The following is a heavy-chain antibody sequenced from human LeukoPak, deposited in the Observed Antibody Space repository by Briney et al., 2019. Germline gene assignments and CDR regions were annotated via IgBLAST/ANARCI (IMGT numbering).Heavy chain of an antibody. CDR3: ARAYGSGTHFDY. V-gene: IGHV4-31*03. Sequence: SETLSLTCTVSGGSISSGGYYWSWLRQHPGRGLEWIGYIYYSGSTYYNPSLKSRVTISVDTSKNQFSLKLSSVTAADTAVYYCARAYGSGTHFDYWGQGTLVTVSS. D-gene: IGHD3-10*01. J-gene: IGHJ4*02. CDR1: GGSISSGGYY. CDR2: IYYSGST.